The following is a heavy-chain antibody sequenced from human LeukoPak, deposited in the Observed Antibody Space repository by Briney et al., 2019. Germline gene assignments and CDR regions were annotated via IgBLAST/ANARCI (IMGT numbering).Heavy chain of an antibody. CDR3: ARVKEETSATRPDYLQH. J-gene: IGHJ1*01. CDR1: GYTFTSYG. D-gene: IGHD1-14*01. Sequence: ASVKVSCKASGYTFTSYGISWVRQAPGQGLEGMGWINPNSGGTSYAQKFQGTVTMTRDTSISTAYMELRRLRSDDTAVYYCARVKEETSATRPDYLQHWGQGTLVTVSS. V-gene: IGHV1-2*02. CDR2: INPNSGGT.